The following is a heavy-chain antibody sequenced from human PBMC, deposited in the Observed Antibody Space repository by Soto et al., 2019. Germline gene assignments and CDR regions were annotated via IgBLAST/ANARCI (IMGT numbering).Heavy chain of an antibody. Sequence: QVQLVQSGAEVKKPGSSVKVSCKASGGTFSSYTISWVRQAPGQGLERMGRIIPILGIANYAQKFQGRVTITADKSTSTAYMELSSLRSEDTAVYYCARGNLMVRGRFDPWGQGTLVTVSS. D-gene: IGHD3-10*01. CDR2: IIPILGIA. V-gene: IGHV1-69*02. J-gene: IGHJ5*02. CDR1: GGTFSSYT. CDR3: ARGNLMVRGRFDP.